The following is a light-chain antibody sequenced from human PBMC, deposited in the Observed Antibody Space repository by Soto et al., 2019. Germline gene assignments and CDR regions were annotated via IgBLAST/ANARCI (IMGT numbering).Light chain of an antibody. CDR3: QQYDNLPQT. Sequence: DIQMTQSPSSLSASVGDRVTITCQASQDISNYLNWYQQKPGKAPKLLIYDASNLETGVPSRFSGSGSGTDFTFTISSRQPEDIAPYYCQQYDNLPQTFGQGTKVEIK. J-gene: IGKJ1*01. CDR2: DAS. CDR1: QDISNY. V-gene: IGKV1-33*01.